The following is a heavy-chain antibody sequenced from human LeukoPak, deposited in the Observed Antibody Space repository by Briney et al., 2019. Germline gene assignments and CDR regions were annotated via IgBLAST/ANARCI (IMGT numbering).Heavy chain of an antibody. V-gene: IGHV1-69*04. CDR1: GGTFSSYA. J-gene: IGHJ5*02. Sequence: SVKVSCKASGGTFSSYATSWVRQAPGQGLEWMGRIIPILGIANYAQKFQGRVTITADKSTSTAYMELSSLRSEDTAVYYCARDYGSSSWPYNWFDPWGQGTLVTVSS. D-gene: IGHD6-13*01. CDR2: IIPILGIA. CDR3: ARDYGSSSWPYNWFDP.